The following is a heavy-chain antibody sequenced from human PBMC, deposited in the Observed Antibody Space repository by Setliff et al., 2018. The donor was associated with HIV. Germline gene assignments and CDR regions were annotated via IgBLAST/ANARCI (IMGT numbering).Heavy chain of an antibody. J-gene: IGHJ4*02. V-gene: IGHV3-7*01. CDR2: MNQDGSEI. CDR3: SKGHYTTAG. D-gene: IGHD1-26*01. Sequence: GGSLRLSCTGSGFTFGSSWMNWVRQAPGKGLEWVANMNQDGSEINYVDSVKGRFTISRDNAKNSLYLQMNSLRAEDTAVYYCSKGHYTTAGWGQGTLVTVSS. CDR1: GFTFGSSW.